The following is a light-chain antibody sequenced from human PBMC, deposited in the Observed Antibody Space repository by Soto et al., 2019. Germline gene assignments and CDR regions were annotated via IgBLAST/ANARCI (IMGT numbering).Light chain of an antibody. V-gene: IGLV2-23*01. CDR2: EDN. CDR1: SSDVGRYNL. CDR3: CSYAGTTTLV. Sequence: QSALTQPASVSGSPGQSITISCTGTSSDVGRYNLVSWYQHRPDKAPKLMIYEDNKRPSGVSNRFSGSKSGNTASLTISGLQAEDEADYYCCSYAGTTTLVFGGGTKLTVL. J-gene: IGLJ2*01.